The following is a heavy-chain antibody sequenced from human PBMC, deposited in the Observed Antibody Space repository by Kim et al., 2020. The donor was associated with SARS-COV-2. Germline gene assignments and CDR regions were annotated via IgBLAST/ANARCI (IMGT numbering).Heavy chain of an antibody. CDR2: IYYSGST. CDR3: ARERDCSSTSCYAGGYYYYGMDV. J-gene: IGHJ6*02. D-gene: IGHD2-2*01. Sequence: SETLSLTCTVSGGSISSYYWSWIRQPPGKGLEWIGYIYYSGSTNYNPSLKSRVTISVDTSKSQFSLKLSSVTAADTAVYYCARERDCSSTSCYAGGYYYYGMDVWGQGTTVTVSS. V-gene: IGHV4-59*01. CDR1: GGSISSYY.